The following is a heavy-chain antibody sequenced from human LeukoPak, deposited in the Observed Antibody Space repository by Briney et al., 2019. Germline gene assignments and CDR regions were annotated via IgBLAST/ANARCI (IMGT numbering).Heavy chain of an antibody. V-gene: IGHV1-46*01. Sequence: GASVKVSCKASGYTFTSYYMHWVRQAPGQGLEWMGIINPSGGSTSYAQKFQGRVTMTRDMSTSTVYMELSSLRSEDTAVYYCARGRTGLIWFGELERWGQGTLVTVSS. J-gene: IGHJ4*02. CDR3: ARGRTGLIWFGELER. D-gene: IGHD3-10*01. CDR2: INPSGGST. CDR1: GYTFTSYY.